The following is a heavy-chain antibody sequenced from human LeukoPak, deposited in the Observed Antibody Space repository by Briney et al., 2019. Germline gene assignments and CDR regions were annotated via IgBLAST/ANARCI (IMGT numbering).Heavy chain of an antibody. J-gene: IGHJ4*02. V-gene: IGHV3-21*01. CDR2: ISSSSSYI. Sequence: PGGSLRLSCAASGFTFSSYGMNWVRQAPGKGLEWVSAISSSSSYIYYADSVKGRFTISRDNAKNSLYLQMNSLRAEDTAVYYCASRGQEDGDYWGQGTLVTVSS. CDR1: GFTFSSYG. CDR3: ASRGQEDGDY. D-gene: IGHD3-9*01.